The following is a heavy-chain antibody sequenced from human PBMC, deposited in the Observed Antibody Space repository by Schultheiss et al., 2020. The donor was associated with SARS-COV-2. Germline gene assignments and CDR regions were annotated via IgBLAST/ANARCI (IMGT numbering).Heavy chain of an antibody. J-gene: IGHJ4*02. V-gene: IGHV4-39*01. CDR3: ARRRVLRAGLDY. CDR2: IYYTGST. CDR1: GGSISSSSYY. D-gene: IGHD3-10*01. Sequence: SETLSLTCTVSGGSISSSSYYWGWIRQPPGKGLEWIGTIYYTGSTYYNPSLESRVTISVDTSKNQVSLKLSSVTAADTAVYYCARRRVLRAGLDYWGQGTLVTVSS.